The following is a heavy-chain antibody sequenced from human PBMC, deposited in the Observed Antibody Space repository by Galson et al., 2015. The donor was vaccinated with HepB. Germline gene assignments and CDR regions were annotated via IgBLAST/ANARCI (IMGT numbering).Heavy chain of an antibody. CDR2: IYNGDRT. V-gene: IGHV3-53*01. D-gene: IGHD2-2*01. Sequence: SLRLSCAASGFTVRGNYMTWVRQAPGKGLEWFSVIYNGDRTYYADSVRGRFTISRDISKNTLSLQMNSLRVEDTAVYYCARDLPGTTAGMLFWGQGTLVTVSS. CDR1: GFTVRGNY. J-gene: IGHJ4*02. CDR3: ARDLPGTTAGMLF.